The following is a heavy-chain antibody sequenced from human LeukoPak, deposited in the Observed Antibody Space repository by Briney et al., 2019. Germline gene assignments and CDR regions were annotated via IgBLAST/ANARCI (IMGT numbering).Heavy chain of an antibody. Sequence: GGSLRLSCAASGFTFSSYAMSWVRQAPGKGLEWVSAISGSGGSTYYADSVKGRFTISRDNSKNTLYLQMNSLRAEDAAVYYCAKDISVVTPGYDAFDIWGQGTMVTVSS. CDR2: ISGSGGST. D-gene: IGHD4-23*01. CDR1: GFTFSSYA. J-gene: IGHJ3*02. CDR3: AKDISVVTPGYDAFDI. V-gene: IGHV3-23*01.